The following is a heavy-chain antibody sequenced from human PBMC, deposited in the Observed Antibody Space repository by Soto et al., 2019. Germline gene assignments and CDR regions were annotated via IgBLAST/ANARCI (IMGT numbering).Heavy chain of an antibody. CDR3: AKDITGRSYYDILTGYYDAFDI. Sequence: GGSLRLSCAASGFTFDDYAMHWVRQAPGKGLEWVSGISWNSGSIGYADSVKGRFTISRDNAKNSLYLQMNSLRAEDTALYYCAKDITGRSYYDILTGYYDAFDIWGQGTMVTVSS. CDR2: ISWNSGSI. V-gene: IGHV3-9*01. D-gene: IGHD3-9*01. CDR1: GFTFDDYA. J-gene: IGHJ3*02.